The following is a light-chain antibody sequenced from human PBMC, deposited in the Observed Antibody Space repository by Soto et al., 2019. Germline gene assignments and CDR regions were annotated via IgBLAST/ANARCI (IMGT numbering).Light chain of an antibody. V-gene: IGKV1-27*01. CDR1: QGISNY. CDR3: QKYNSAPRT. J-gene: IGKJ1*01. CDR2: AAS. Sequence: DIQMTQSPSSLSASVGDTVTITCRASQGISNYLAWYQQKPGKVPKLLIYAASTLQSGVPPRFSGSGSGTDFTLTSSSLQPEDVATYYCQKYNSAPRTFGQGTKVEI.